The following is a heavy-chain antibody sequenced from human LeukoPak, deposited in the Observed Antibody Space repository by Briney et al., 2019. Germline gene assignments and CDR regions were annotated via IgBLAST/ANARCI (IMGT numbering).Heavy chain of an antibody. D-gene: IGHD3-16*01. Sequence: GASVKVSCKASGYTFTMYYIHWVRQAPGQGLEWMGMINPSDGATTYAQRFQGRVTMTRDMSTTTVYMDLRSLRSEDTAVYFCAGEQRGGLSGGLGGLFASYYTYYYMDVWGRGTTVTVSS. V-gene: IGHV1-46*01. CDR1: GYTFTMYY. CDR2: INPSDGAT. J-gene: IGHJ6*03. CDR3: AGEQRGGLSGGLGGLFASYYTYYYMDV.